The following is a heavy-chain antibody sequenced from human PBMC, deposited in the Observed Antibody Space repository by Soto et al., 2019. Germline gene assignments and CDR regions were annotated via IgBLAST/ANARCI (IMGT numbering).Heavy chain of an antibody. CDR2: INAGNGNT. V-gene: IGHV1-3*01. Sequence: ASVKVSCKXSGYTFTSYAMHWVRQAPGQRLEWMGWINAGNGNTKYSQKFQGRVTITRDTSASTAYMELSSPRSEDTAVYYCARDRSGYCSSTSCYYYYYYGMDVWGQGTTVTVSS. D-gene: IGHD2-2*01. CDR3: ARDRSGYCSSTSCYYYYYYGMDV. CDR1: GYTFTSYA. J-gene: IGHJ6*02.